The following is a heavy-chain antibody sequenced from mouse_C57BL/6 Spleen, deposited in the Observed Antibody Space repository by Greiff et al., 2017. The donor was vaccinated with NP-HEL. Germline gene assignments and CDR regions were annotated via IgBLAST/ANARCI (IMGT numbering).Heavy chain of an antibody. Sequence: QVQLKQSGAELVKPGASVKLSCKASGYTFTSYWMQWVKQRPGQGLEWIGEIDPSDSYTNYNQKFKGKATLTVDTSSSTAYMQLSSLTSEDSAVYYCARYCGSSPYYAMDYWGQGTSVTVSS. CDR2: IDPSDSYT. D-gene: IGHD1-1*01. CDR1: GYTFTSYW. CDR3: ARYCGSSPYYAMDY. V-gene: IGHV1-50*01. J-gene: IGHJ4*01.